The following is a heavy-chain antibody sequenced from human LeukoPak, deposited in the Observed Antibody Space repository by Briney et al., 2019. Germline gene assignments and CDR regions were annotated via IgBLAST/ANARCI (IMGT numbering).Heavy chain of an antibody. CDR3: ARHEKYCSSTSCYGIDY. V-gene: IGHV4-34*01. CDR2: INHSGST. CDR1: GGSFSGYY. J-gene: IGHJ4*02. Sequence: PSETLSLTCAVYGGSFSGYYWSWIRQPPGKGLEWIGEINHSGSTNYNPSLKSRVTISVDTSKNQFSLKLSSVTAADTAVYYCARHEKYCSSTSCYGIDYWGQGTLVTVSS. D-gene: IGHD2-2*01.